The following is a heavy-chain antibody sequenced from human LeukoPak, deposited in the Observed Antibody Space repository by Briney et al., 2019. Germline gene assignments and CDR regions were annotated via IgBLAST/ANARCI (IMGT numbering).Heavy chain of an antibody. Sequence: PGGSLRLSCAASGFTFDDYAMHWVRQAPGRGLEWVSGISWNSGSIGYADSVEGRFTISRDNAKNSLYLQMNSLRAEDTALYYCAKAGSGYSYGSFDYWGQGTLVTVSS. J-gene: IGHJ4*02. D-gene: IGHD5-18*01. CDR3: AKAGSGYSYGSFDY. CDR1: GFTFDDYA. CDR2: ISWNSGSI. V-gene: IGHV3-9*01.